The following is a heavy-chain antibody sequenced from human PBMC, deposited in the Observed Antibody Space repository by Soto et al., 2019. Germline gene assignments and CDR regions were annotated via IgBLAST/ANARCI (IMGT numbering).Heavy chain of an antibody. CDR3: ARGRSRDYYDSSGYRWEVGAFDI. Sequence: GASVKVSCKVSGYTLTELSIHWVRQAPGKGLEWMGGFDPEDGETIYAQKFQGRVTMTEDTSTNTAYMELSSLRSEDTAVYYCARGRSRDYYDSSGYRWEVGAFDIWGQGTMVTVSS. J-gene: IGHJ3*02. D-gene: IGHD3-22*01. CDR2: FDPEDGET. V-gene: IGHV1-24*01. CDR1: GYTLTELS.